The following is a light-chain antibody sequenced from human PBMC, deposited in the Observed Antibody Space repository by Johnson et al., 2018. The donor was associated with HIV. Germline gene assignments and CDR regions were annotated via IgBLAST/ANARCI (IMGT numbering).Light chain of an antibody. Sequence: HSVLTQPPSVSAAPGQKVTISCSGSSSNIGNNYVSWYRQLPGTAPKLLIYENNKRPSGIPDRFSGSKSGTSATLDITGLQTGDAADYYCGTWDSSLGTYVFGTGAKVTVL. CDR1: SSNIGNNY. CDR3: GTWDSSLGTYV. V-gene: IGLV1-51*02. J-gene: IGLJ1*01. CDR2: ENN.